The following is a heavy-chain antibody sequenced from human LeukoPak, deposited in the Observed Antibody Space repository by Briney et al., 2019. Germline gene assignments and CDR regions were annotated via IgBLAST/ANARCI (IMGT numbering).Heavy chain of an antibody. D-gene: IGHD6-13*01. CDR2: INPSGGST. CDR1: GYSFTSYY. Sequence: ASVKVSCKASGYSFTSYYIHWVRQAPRQGLEWMGIINPSGGSTTYAQNFQGRVTMIRDTSTSTVYMELSSLRSEDTAVYYCARGYSSSGTWGQGTLVTVSS. CDR3: ARGYSSSGT. V-gene: IGHV1-46*01. J-gene: IGHJ4*02.